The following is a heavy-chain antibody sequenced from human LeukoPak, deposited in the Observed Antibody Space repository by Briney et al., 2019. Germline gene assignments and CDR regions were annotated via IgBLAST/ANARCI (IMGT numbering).Heavy chain of an antibody. J-gene: IGHJ4*02. Sequence: GGSLRLSCAASGFTFDDYAMHWVRQAPGKGLEWVSGISWNSGSIGYADSVKGRFTISRDNAKNSLYLQMNSLRAEDTALYYCAKDNPGTFDYWGQGTLVTVSS. V-gene: IGHV3-9*01. CDR3: AKDNPGTFDY. CDR1: GFTFDDYA. D-gene: IGHD1/OR15-1a*01. CDR2: ISWNSGSI.